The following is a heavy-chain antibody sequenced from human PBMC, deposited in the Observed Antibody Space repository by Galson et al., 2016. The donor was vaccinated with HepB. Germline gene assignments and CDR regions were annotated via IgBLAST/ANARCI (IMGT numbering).Heavy chain of an antibody. CDR3: VSHGAQSSYGIDV. J-gene: IGHJ6*02. V-gene: IGHV3-48*02. Sequence: SLRLSCAASGFTFRTYSMNWVRQAPGRGLEWVSYISSTSTTISYADSVKGRFTISRDNAENSLYLQMNSLRDEDTAVYYCVSHGAQSSYGIDVRGQGTTVTVSS. D-gene: IGHD4-17*01. CDR1: GFTFRTYS. CDR2: ISSTSTTI.